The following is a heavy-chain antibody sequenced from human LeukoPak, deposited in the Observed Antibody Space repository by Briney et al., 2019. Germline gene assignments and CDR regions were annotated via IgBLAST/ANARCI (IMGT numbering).Heavy chain of an antibody. D-gene: IGHD6-13*01. J-gene: IGHJ3*02. Sequence: GASVKVSCKASGYPFANFAISWVRQAPGQGLEWMGWISDSNGNLNYAQSLQGRVTMTTDKSTSTAYMELSSLRSEDTAVYYCARDRGIAAAGLDAFDIWGQGTMVTVSS. CDR1: GYPFANFA. CDR2: ISDSNGNL. CDR3: ARDRGIAAAGLDAFDI. V-gene: IGHV1-18*01.